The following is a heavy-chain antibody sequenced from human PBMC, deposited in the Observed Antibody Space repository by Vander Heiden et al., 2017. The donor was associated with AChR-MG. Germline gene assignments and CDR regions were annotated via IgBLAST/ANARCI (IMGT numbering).Heavy chain of an antibody. CDR3: ARRGEKPNNIAVATRAEHFQY. J-gene: IGHJ1*01. CDR2: INARGGST. D-gene: IGHD6-19*01. V-gene: IGHV1-46*01. CDR1: GYTFTNYY. Sequence: QVQLVQSGAEVKKPGASVKVSCKASGYTFTNYYIHWVRQAPGQGLEWMGMINARGGSTSYAQKFQGRVTMTRDTSTSTVYMELSSLRSEDTAVYYCARRGEKPNNIAVATRAEHFQYWGQGTLVTVSS.